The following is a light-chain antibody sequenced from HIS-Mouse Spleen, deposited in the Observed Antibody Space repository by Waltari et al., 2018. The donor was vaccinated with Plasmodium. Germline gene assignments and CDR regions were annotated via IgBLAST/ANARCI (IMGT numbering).Light chain of an antibody. Sequence: SYELTQPPSVSVSPGQTARLTCSGDALPKPYAYWYQQKQGQAPVLVIYKDSERPSGIPERFSGSSSGTTVTLTISGVQAEDEADYYCQSADSSGTPNWVFGGGTKLTVL. CDR1: ALPKPY. CDR3: QSADSSGTPNWV. J-gene: IGLJ3*02. CDR2: KDS. V-gene: IGLV3-25*03.